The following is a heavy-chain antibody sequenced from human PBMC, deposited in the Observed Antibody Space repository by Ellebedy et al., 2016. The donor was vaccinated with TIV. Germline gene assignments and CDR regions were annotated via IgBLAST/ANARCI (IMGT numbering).Heavy chain of an antibody. Sequence: GESLKISCAASGFTFSSYAMSWVRQAPGKGLEWVSAISGSGGSTYYADSVKGRFTISRDNSKNTLYLQMNSLRAEDTAVYYCARDEWIAAGQVDYWGQGTLVTVSS. D-gene: IGHD6-13*01. V-gene: IGHV3-23*01. CDR1: GFTFSSYA. CDR3: ARDEWIAAGQVDY. J-gene: IGHJ4*02. CDR2: ISGSGGST.